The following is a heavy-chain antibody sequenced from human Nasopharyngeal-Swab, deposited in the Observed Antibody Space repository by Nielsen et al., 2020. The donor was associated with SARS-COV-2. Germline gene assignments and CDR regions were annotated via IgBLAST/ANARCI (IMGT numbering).Heavy chain of an antibody. CDR1: GFTFDDYA. CDR3: AKDISSSGYYGMDV. V-gene: IGHV3-43*02. D-gene: IGHD6-6*01. CDR2: ISGDGGST. Sequence: GESLKISCAASGFTFDDYAMHWVRQAPGKGLEWVSLISGDGGSTYYTDSVKGRFTTSRDNSKNSLYLQMNSLRTEDTALYYCAKDISSSGYYGMDVWGQGTTVTVSS. J-gene: IGHJ6*02.